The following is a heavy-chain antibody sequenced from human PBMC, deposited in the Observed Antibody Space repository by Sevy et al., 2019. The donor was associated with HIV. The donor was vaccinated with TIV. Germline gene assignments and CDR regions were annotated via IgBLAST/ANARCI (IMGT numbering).Heavy chain of an antibody. V-gene: IGHV3-30*02. CDR1: GFSFSSYG. D-gene: IGHD3-10*01. CDR2: IQYDGSNK. Sequence: GGSLRLSCAASGFSFSSYGMHWVRQAPGKGLEWMSYIQYDGSNKDYADSVKGRFTISRDNSKNTLYLQMNSLRVEDTAVFYCGKEGGGGGGGQWGQGTLVPVFS. CDR3: GKEGGGGGGGQ. J-gene: IGHJ4*02.